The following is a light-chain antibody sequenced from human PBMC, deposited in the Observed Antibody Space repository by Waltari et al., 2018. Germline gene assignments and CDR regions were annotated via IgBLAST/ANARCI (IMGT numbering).Light chain of an antibody. CDR2: EVT. CDR1: SSDVGSYNL. J-gene: IGLJ3*02. Sequence: QSVLPQPASVSGSPGQSITISCTGTSSDVGSYNLVSWYQQHPGKAPKLMIYEVTKRPSGVSSRFSGSKSGNTASLTISGLQAEDEADYFCCSFAASNTFLFGGGTRVTVL. CDR3: CSFAASNTFL. V-gene: IGLV2-23*02.